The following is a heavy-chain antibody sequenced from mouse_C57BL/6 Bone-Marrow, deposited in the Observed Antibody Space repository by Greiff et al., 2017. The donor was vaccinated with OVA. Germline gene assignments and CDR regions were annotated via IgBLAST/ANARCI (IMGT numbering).Heavy chain of an antibody. V-gene: IGHV1-81*01. J-gene: IGHJ3*01. CDR1: GYTFTSYG. CDR2: IYPRSGNT. CDR3: ARGDYGSSYPSWFAY. Sequence: VKLQESGAELARPGASVKLSCKASGYTFTSYGISWVKQRTGQGLEWIGEIYPRSGNTYYNEKFKGKATLTADKSSSTAYMELRSLTSEDSAVYFCARGDYGSSYPSWFAYWGQGTLVTVSA. D-gene: IGHD1-1*01.